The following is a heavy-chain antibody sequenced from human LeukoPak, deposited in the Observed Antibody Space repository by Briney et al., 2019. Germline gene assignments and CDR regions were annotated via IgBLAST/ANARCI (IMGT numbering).Heavy chain of an antibody. CDR1: GYTFTGYY. D-gene: IGHD2-2*01. Sequence: ASVKVSCKASGYTFTGYYMRWVRQAPGQGLEWMGWINPNSGGTNYAQKFQGWVTMTRDTSISTAYMELSRLRSDDTAVYYCARERQYCSSTSCDFDIWGQGTMVTVSS. V-gene: IGHV1-2*04. CDR2: INPNSGGT. CDR3: ARERQYCSSTSCDFDI. J-gene: IGHJ3*02.